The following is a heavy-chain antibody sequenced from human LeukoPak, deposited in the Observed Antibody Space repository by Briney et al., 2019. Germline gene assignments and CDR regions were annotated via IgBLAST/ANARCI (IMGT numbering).Heavy chain of an antibody. CDR1: GGSISSYY. CDR3: ARDLRSAGATPYYYYMDV. D-gene: IGHD1-26*01. Sequence: SETLSLTCTVSGGSISSYYWSWIRQPAGKGLEWIGRIYSSGSTNYNPSLKSRVTMSVDTSKNQFSLKLSSLTAADTAVYYCARDLRSAGATPYYYYMDVWGKGTTVTVSS. V-gene: IGHV4-4*07. CDR2: IYSSGST. J-gene: IGHJ6*03.